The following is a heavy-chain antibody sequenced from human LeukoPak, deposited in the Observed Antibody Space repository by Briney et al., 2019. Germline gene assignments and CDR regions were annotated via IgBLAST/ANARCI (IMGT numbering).Heavy chain of an antibody. J-gene: IGHJ4*02. CDR2: IPASGGST. V-gene: IGHV3-23*01. CDR1: GFTFSSNV. CDR3: AKDPPIRFLDWLPYWD. D-gene: IGHD3-3*01. Sequence: GGSLRLSCAASGFTFSSNVMIWVRQAPGKGLEWVSSIPASGGSTYYADSVKGRFTISRDNSKNSLYLQMNSLRAEDTAVYYCAKDPPIRFLDWLPYWDWGQGTLVTVSS.